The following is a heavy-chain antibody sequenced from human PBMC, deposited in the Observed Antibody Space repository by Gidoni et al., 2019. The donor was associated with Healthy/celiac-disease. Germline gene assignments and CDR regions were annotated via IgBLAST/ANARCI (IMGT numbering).Heavy chain of an antibody. CDR1: GGSISSYY. J-gene: IGHJ3*02. Sequence: QVQLQESGPGLVKPSETLSLTCTVSGGSISSYYWSWLRQPPGKGLEWIGYIYYSGSTNYNPSLKSRVTISVDTSKNHFSLKLSSVTAADTAVYYCAKEENAFDIWGQGTMVTVSS. V-gene: IGHV4-59*01. CDR3: AKEENAFDI. CDR2: IYYSGST.